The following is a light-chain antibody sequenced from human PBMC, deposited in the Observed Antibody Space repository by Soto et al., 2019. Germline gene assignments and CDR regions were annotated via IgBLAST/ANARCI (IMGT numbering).Light chain of an antibody. CDR1: GANIGAGFD. CDR2: GNN. V-gene: IGLV1-40*01. CDR3: QSYDSSRSWV. J-gene: IGLJ3*02. Sequence: QSVLTQPPSVSGAPGQRVTISCTGSGANIGAGFDVHWYQQLPGTAPKLLIYGNNNRPSGVPDRFSGSKSGTSASLAITGLQSEDEADYYCQSYDSSRSWVFGGGTQLTVL.